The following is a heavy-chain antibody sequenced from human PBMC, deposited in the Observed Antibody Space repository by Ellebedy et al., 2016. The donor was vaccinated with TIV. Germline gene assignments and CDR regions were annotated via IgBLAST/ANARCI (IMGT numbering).Heavy chain of an antibody. CDR1: GFTFSTYG. V-gene: IGHV3-30*02. J-gene: IGHJ4*02. D-gene: IGHD1-26*01. CDR3: ARDLKWAIDY. Sequence: GESLKISCAASGFTFSTYGIHWVRQCPGQGLEWVAFIRYDGSNKYYADSVKGRFTISRDNSKNTLYLQMNSLRAEDTAVYYCARDLKWAIDYWGQGTLVTVSS. CDR2: IRYDGSNK.